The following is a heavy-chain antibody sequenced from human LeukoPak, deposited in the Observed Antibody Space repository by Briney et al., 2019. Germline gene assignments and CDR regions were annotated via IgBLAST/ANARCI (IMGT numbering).Heavy chain of an antibody. D-gene: IGHD4-17*01. V-gene: IGHV1-2*06. CDR1: GYTFTAYY. CDR3: AREPETVTGGGSLDY. CDR2: INPVNGGT. Sequence: EASVKVSCKASGYTFTAYYMHWVRQAPGQGLEWVGRINPVNGGTDYAQNFQGRVTMTRDTSISTAYMDLSSLRSDDTAVYYCAREPETVTGGGSLDYWGQGTLVTVSS. J-gene: IGHJ4*02.